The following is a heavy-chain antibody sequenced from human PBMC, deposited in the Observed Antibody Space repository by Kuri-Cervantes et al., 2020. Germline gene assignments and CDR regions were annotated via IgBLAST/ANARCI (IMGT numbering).Heavy chain of an antibody. D-gene: IGHD3-3*01. J-gene: IGHJ4*02. CDR2: ISSNGGST. Sequence: GESLKISCAASGFTFSSYAMHWVRQAPGKGLEYVSAISSNGGSTYYADSVKGRFTISRDNSKNTLYLQMNSLRAEDTAVYYCARARTFGVVISYWGQGTLVTVSS. CDR1: GFTFSSYA. CDR3: ARARTFGVVISY. V-gene: IGHV3-64*02.